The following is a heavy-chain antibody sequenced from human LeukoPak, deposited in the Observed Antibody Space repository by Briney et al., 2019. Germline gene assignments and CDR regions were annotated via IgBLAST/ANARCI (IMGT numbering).Heavy chain of an antibody. V-gene: IGHV1-2*02. Sequence: ASVKVSCKASGYTFTGYYMHWVRQAPGQGLEWMGWINPNSGVTNYAQKFQGRVTMTRDTSISTAYMELSRLRSDDTAVYYCARDLGRDGYNYPYFDYWGQGTLVTVSS. CDR2: INPNSGVT. J-gene: IGHJ4*02. CDR3: ARDLGRDGYNYPYFDY. D-gene: IGHD5-12*01. CDR1: GYTFTGYY.